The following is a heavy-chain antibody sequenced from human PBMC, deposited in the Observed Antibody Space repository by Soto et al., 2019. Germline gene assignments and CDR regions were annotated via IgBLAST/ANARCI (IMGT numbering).Heavy chain of an antibody. Sequence: EQLVQSGTEVKKPGASVTVSCKSSGYTFTDFYLHWLRQAPGQGLVWVGWINPKTGDTKSSQKFQGRVTMSRDTSVRTAYIDLTSLTSDDTAMYYCATGTNGTTGWYHPWGQGTRVTVSS. CDR3: ATGTNGTTGWYHP. CDR1: GYTFTDFY. D-gene: IGHD1-1*01. J-gene: IGHJ5*02. CDR2: INPKTGDT. V-gene: IGHV1-2*02.